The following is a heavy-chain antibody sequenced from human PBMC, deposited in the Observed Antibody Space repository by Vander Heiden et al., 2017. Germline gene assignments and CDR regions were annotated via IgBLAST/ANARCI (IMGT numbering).Heavy chain of an antibody. CDR1: GFTFSSYD. V-gene: IGHV3-13*01. CDR3: ARGRPHGRSYYYYYGMDV. J-gene: IGHJ6*02. Sequence: EVQLVESGGGLVQPGGSLRLSCAASGFTFSSYDMHWVRQATGKGLEWVSAIGTAGDTYYPGSVKGRFTISRENAKNSLYLQMNSLRAGETAVYYCARGRPHGRSYYYYYGMDVWGQGTTVTVSS. CDR2: IGTAGDT.